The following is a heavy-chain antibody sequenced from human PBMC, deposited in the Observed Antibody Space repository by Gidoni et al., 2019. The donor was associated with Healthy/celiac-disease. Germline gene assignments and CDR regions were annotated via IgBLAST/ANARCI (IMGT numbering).Heavy chain of an antibody. Sequence: EVQLLESGGGLVQPGGSLRLSCAASGFPFSSYARSWVRQAPGKGLEWVSAISGSGGSTYYADSVKGRFTISRDNSKNTLYLQMNSLRAEDTAVYYCAKYYGDYWRSIDYWGQGTLVTVSS. V-gene: IGHV3-23*01. D-gene: IGHD4-17*01. J-gene: IGHJ4*02. CDR1: GFPFSSYA. CDR3: AKYYGDYWRSIDY. CDR2: ISGSGGST.